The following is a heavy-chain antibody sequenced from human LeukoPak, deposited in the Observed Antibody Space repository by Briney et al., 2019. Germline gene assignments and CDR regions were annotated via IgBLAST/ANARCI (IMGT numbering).Heavy chain of an antibody. J-gene: IGHJ4*02. CDR2: IWDDGNSQ. Sequence: GGSLRLSCAASGFTFRNFAMHWVRQAPGKGLEWVAVIWDDGNSQDYADSVKGRFTISRDNAKNTLYLQMNSLRAEDTAVYYCARIVVPDYYDSSGYHYYDYWGQGTLVTVSS. D-gene: IGHD3-22*01. CDR3: ARIVVPDYYDSSGYHYYDY. V-gene: IGHV3-33*01. CDR1: GFTFRNFA.